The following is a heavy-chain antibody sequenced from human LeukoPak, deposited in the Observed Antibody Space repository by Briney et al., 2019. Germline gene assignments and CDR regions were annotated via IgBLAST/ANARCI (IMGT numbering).Heavy chain of an antibody. CDR3: LETPRSEGFDY. Sequence: GGSLRLSCAASGFTFSSYWMSWVRQAPGKGLEWVANIRQDGSVQNYVNSVKGRSTISRDNPKNSVYLQMSSLRAEDTAVYYCLETPRSEGFDYWAREPWSPSP. J-gene: IGHJ4*02. V-gene: IGHV3-7*01. CDR2: IRQDGSVQ. D-gene: IGHD2-15*01. CDR1: GFTFSSYW.